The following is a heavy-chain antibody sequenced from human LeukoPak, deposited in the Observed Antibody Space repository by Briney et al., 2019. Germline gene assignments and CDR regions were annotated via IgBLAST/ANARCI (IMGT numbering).Heavy chain of an antibody. D-gene: IGHD3-10*01. Sequence: ASVKVSCKASGYTFTSYDINWVRQATGQGLEWMGWMNPNSGNTGYAQKFQGRVTMTRNTSISTAYMELSSLSSEDTGVYYCGAYRSGSSGYYYYGMDVWGQGTTVTVSS. CDR1: GYTFTSYD. J-gene: IGHJ6*02. CDR2: MNPNSGNT. CDR3: GAYRSGSSGYYYYGMDV. V-gene: IGHV1-8*01.